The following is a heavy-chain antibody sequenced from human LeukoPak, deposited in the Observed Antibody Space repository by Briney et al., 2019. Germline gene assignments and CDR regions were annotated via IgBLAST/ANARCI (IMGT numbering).Heavy chain of an antibody. J-gene: IGHJ4*02. D-gene: IGHD3-10*01. Sequence: SVKVSCKASGGTFSSYAISWVRQAPGQGLEWMGGIIPIFGTANYAQKFQGRVTITADKSTSTAYMELSSLRSEDTAVYYCARSVSGSYKPFDYWGQATLVTVSS. CDR3: ARSVSGSYKPFDY. CDR1: GGTFSSYA. V-gene: IGHV1-69*06. CDR2: IIPIFGTA.